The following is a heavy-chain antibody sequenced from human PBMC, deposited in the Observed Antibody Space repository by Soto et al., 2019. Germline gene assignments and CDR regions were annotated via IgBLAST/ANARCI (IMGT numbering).Heavy chain of an antibody. CDR1: GFSLSNARMG. CDR3: ARAVAGTSHNWFDP. J-gene: IGHJ5*02. D-gene: IGHD6-19*01. V-gene: IGHV2-26*01. CDR2: IFSNDEK. Sequence: SGPTLVNPTETLTLTCTVSGFSLSNARMGVSWIRQPPGKALEWLAHIFSNDEKSYSTSLKSRLTISKDTSKSQVVLTMTNMDPVDTATYYCARAVAGTSHNWFDPWGQGTLVTVS.